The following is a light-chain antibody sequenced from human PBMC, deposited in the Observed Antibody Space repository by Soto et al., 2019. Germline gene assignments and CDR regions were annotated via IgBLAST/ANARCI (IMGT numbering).Light chain of an antibody. CDR2: DAS. CDR3: QQCGSSPET. J-gene: IGKJ1*01. Sequence: EIVLTQSPGTLSLSPGERATLSCRASQSVSYYLAWYQQKPGQAPRLLIYDASSRATGVPDRFSGSGSGTDFTLTISRLEPEDFAVYYCQQCGSSPETFGQGTKVDIK. CDR1: QSVSYY. V-gene: IGKV3-20*01.